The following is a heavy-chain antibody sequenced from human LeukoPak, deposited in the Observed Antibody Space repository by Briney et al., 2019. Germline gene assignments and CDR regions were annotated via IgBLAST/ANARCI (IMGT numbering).Heavy chain of an antibody. CDR2: IYTTGST. Sequence: SQTLSLTCTVSGGSITTGSYYWIWIRQPAGKGLEWIGRIYTTGSTDYNPSLKSRVTMSVDTSKNQFSLKLTSVTAADTAVYYCARERCSSTSCYIDYWGQGTLVTVSS. CDR1: GGSITTGSYY. D-gene: IGHD2-2*02. J-gene: IGHJ4*02. CDR3: ARERCSSTSCYIDY. V-gene: IGHV4-61*02.